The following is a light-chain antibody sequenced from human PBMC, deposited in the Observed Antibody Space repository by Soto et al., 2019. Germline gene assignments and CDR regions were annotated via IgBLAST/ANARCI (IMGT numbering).Light chain of an antibody. CDR2: AAS. CDR1: HYIGKD. CDR3: LQDYVYPFT. J-gene: IGKJ3*01. Sequence: AIQMTQSPSSLSASVGDRVTITCRASHYIGKDLGWYQQKPGKAPNPLIYAASNLQSGVPSRFSGSGAGTDFTLTISSLQPEDFATYYCLQDYVYPFTFGPGTKVDLK. V-gene: IGKV1-6*01.